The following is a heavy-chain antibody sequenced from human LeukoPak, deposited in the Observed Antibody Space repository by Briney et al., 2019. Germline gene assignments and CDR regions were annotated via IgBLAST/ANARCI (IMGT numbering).Heavy chain of an antibody. V-gene: IGHV1-69*06. CDR3: AFGTGTTSGAFDI. CDR2: IIPIFGTA. D-gene: IGHD1-1*01. J-gene: IGHJ3*02. CDR1: GGTFSSYA. Sequence: SVKVSCKASGGTFSSYAISWVRQAPGQGLEWMGGIIPIFGTANYAQKFQGRVTITADKSTSTAYMELSSLRSEDTVVYYCAFGTGTTSGAFDIWGQGTMVTVSS.